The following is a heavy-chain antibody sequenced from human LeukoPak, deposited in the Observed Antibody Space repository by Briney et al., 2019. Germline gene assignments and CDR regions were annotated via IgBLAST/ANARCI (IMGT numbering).Heavy chain of an antibody. V-gene: IGHV3-48*04. CDR3: ARDDRSSSWSYYYYYYGMDV. D-gene: IGHD6-13*01. J-gene: IGHJ6*02. CDR2: ISSSSSTI. Sequence: PGGSLRLSCAASGFTFSSYSMNWVRQAPGKGLEWVSYISSSSSTIYYADSVKGRFTISRDNAKNSLYLQMNSLRAEDTAVYYCARDDRSSSWSYYYYYYGMDVWGQGTTVTVSS. CDR1: GFTFSSYS.